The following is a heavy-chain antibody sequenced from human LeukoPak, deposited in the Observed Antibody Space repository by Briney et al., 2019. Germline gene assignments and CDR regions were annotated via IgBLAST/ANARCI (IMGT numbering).Heavy chain of an antibody. V-gene: IGHV4-39*07. D-gene: IGHD6-19*01. CDR2: IYYSGTT. Sequence: SETLSLTCTVSGGSISSSSYHWGWIRQPPGKGLEWIGSIYYSGTTSYNPSLKSRVTISVDMSKNHFSLRLRSVTAADMAMYYCARGTLYRGWSYYLDFWGQGSQVTVSS. CDR1: GGSISSSSYH. CDR3: ARGTLYRGWSYYLDF. J-gene: IGHJ4*02.